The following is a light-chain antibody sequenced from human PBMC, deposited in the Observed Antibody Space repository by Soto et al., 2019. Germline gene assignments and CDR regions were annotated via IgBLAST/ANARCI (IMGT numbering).Light chain of an antibody. CDR1: SSNIGAHYD. Sequence: QSVLTQPPSVSGAPGQRVTISCTGSSSNIGAHYDVHWYQQLPGTAPKLLIHGNVNRPSGVPGRFSGSKSGTSASLSIAGLQAEDEADYYCQSYDTRLSGWVFGGGTKVTVL. V-gene: IGLV1-40*01. J-gene: IGLJ3*02. CDR3: QSYDTRLSGWV. CDR2: GNV.